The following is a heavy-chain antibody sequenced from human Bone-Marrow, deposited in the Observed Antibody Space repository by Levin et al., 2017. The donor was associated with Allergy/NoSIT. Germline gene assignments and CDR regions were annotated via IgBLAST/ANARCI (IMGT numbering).Heavy chain of an antibody. Sequence: GESLKISCAASGFGFSNYAMHWVRQAPGKGLEWVAVISFEGTTKFYADSVKGRFTISRDNSKNTLYLQMNSLTPEDTAVYYCAKDWDTTMTVVSNWGQGTLVTVSS. CDR3: AKDWDTTMTVVSN. CDR2: ISFEGTTK. D-gene: IGHD3-22*01. J-gene: IGHJ4*02. CDR1: GFGFSNYA. V-gene: IGHV3-30-3*01.